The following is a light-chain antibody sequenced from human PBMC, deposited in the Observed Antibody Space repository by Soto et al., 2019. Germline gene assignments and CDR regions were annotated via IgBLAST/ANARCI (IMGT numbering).Light chain of an antibody. CDR3: SSSAGSTYV. CDR2: EVS. Sequence: QSALTQPPSASGSPGQSVTISCTGTSSDVGGYNYVSWYQQHPGKAPKLLIHEVSKRPSGVTDRFSGSKSGNTASLTVSGLQPEDEADYYCSSSAGSTYVFGTGTKVTVL. CDR1: SSDVGGYNY. V-gene: IGLV2-8*01. J-gene: IGLJ1*01.